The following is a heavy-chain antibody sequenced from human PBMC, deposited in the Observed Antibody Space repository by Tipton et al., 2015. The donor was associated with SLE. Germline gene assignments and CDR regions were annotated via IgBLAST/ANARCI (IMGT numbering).Heavy chain of an antibody. J-gene: IGHJ6*02. Sequence: SLRLSCAGSGFTFSTYWMSWVRQAPGKGLEWVANIKEDGSEKHYADSVRGRFTISRDNAKNSLFLQMNSLRDEDTAVYYCARVEPRAVGVYGMDVWGQGTTVTVSS. CDR1: GFTFSTYW. V-gene: IGHV3-7*01. CDR3: ARVEPRAVGVYGMDV. CDR2: IKEDGSEK. D-gene: IGHD1-26*01.